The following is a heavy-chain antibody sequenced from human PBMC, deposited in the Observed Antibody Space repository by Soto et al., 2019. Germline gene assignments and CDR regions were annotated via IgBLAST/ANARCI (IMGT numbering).Heavy chain of an antibody. CDR2: ISAYNGNT. CDR3: ARGNPIQNYDFWSGYYFRSSNNWFDP. V-gene: IGHV1-18*01. J-gene: IGHJ5*02. Sequence: ASVKVSCKASGYTFTSYGISWVRQAPGQGLEWMGWISAYNGNTNYAQKIQGRVTMTTDTSTSTAYMELRSLRSDDTAVYYCARGNPIQNYDFWSGYYFRSSNNWFDPWGQGTLVTVSS. D-gene: IGHD3-3*01. CDR1: GYTFTSYG.